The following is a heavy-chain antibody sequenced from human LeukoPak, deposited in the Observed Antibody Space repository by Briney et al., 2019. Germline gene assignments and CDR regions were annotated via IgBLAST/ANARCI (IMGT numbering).Heavy chain of an antibody. J-gene: IGHJ5*02. D-gene: IGHD2-2*01. CDR3: AKDGCRITSCHVLVDP. Sequence: GGSLRLSCAASGFTFSSYAMHWVRQAPGKGLEWVAVISYDGSDKYFADSVKGRFTISRDNSKNTLYLQMNGLRAEDTAVYYCAKDGCRITSCHVLVDPWGQGTLVTVSS. CDR1: GFTFSSYA. CDR2: ISYDGSDK. V-gene: IGHV3-30*18.